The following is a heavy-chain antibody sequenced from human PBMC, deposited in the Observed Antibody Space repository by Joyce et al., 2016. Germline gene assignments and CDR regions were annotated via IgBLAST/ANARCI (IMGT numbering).Heavy chain of an antibody. CDR2: ISSYNGNT. J-gene: IGHJ6*02. Sequence: QLQLVQSGAEVKTFGASVKVSCRASGYTFTSYGVSWVRQAPGQGLEWMGWISSYNGNTNYAQKFQGRVTMATDTSATIAYMELRSLRYDDTAVLYCASPVRGYGWGNSDYFGLDVWGQGTTVTVSS. CDR3: ASPVRGYGWGNSDYFGLDV. V-gene: IGHV1-18*01. D-gene: IGHD3-10*01. CDR1: GYTFTSYG.